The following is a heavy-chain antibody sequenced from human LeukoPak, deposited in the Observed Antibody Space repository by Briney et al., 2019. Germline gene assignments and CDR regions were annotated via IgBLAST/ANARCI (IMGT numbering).Heavy chain of an antibody. V-gene: IGHV3-23*01. CDR2: ITNNGATT. Sequence: PGGSLRLSCAASGFTFSSNSRNWAGQAPGRGLEWASVITNNGATTYYADSVKGRFTISRDNSKNMLYLQMNSLRAEDTAVYYCAKDWGYGSGTYYPHWGQGTLVTVPS. CDR3: AKDWGYGSGTYYPH. J-gene: IGHJ4*02. D-gene: IGHD3-10*01. CDR1: GFTFSSNS.